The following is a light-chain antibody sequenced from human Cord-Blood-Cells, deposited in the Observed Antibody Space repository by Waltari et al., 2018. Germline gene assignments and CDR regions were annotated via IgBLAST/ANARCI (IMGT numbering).Light chain of an antibody. V-gene: IGLV2-23*02. CDR1: RRDVGSYNL. CDR2: EIS. J-gene: IGLJ2*01. CDR3: SSYAGSSTYVV. Sequence: QCALTQPASVCVSPGQSITISCPGTRRDVGSYNLVSWYQPQQGKAPKLMIYEISKRPSGVSNPLSGSKSRNTASLTCSALQAEDEADYSCSSYAGSSTYVVFGGLTKLTAL.